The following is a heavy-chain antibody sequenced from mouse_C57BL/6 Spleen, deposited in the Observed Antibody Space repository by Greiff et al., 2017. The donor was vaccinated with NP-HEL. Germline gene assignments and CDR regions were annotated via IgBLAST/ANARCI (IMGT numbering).Heavy chain of an antibody. CDR2: IDPETGGT. CDR1: GYTFTDYE. CDR3: TRGHYGSSYAMDY. J-gene: IGHJ4*01. Sequence: QVHVKQSGAELVRPGASVTLSCKASGYTFTDYEMHWVKQTPVHGLEWIGAIDPETGGTAYNQKFKGKAILTADKSSSTAYMELRSLTSEDSAVYYCTRGHYGSSYAMDYWGQGTSVTVSS. D-gene: IGHD1-1*01. V-gene: IGHV1-15*01.